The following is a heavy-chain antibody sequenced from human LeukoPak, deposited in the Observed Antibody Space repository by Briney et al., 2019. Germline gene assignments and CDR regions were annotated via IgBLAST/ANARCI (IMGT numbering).Heavy chain of an antibody. CDR1: GFTFSSYG. V-gene: IGHV3-33*06. Sequence: PGRSLRLSCAASGFTFSSYGMHWVRQAPGKGLEWVAVIWYDGSNKYYADSVKGRFTISRDNSKNTLYLQMNSLRAEDTAVYYCAKDSVMDGTGTGGDYWGQGTLVTVSS. J-gene: IGHJ4*02. CDR2: IWYDGSNK. D-gene: IGHD1-7*01. CDR3: AKDSVMDGTGTGGDY.